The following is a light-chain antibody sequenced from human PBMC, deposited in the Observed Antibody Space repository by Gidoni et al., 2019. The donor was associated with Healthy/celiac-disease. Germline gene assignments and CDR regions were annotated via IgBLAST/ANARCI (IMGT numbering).Light chain of an antibody. CDR3: QQYYSTQKT. CDR1: QSVLYSSNNKNY. CDR2: WAS. J-gene: IGKJ1*01. Sequence: IVMTQSPDSLAVSLGERATSNCKSSQSVLYSSNNKNYLAWYQQKPGQPPKLLIYWASTRETGVPDRFSGSGSGTDFTLTISSLQAEDVAVYYCQQYYSTQKTFGQGTKVEIK. V-gene: IGKV4-1*01.